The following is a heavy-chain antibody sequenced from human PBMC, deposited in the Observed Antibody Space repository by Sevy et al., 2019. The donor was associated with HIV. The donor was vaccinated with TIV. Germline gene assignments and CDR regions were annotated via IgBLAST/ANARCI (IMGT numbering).Heavy chain of an antibody. D-gene: IGHD3-3*01. Sequence: ASVKVSCKASGGTFSSYAISWVRQAPGQGLEWMGGIIPIFGTANYAQKFQGRVTITADESTSTAYMELSSLRSEDTAVYYCARVRFTIFGELYYYYYGMDVWGHGATVTVSS. J-gene: IGHJ6*02. V-gene: IGHV1-69*13. CDR3: ARVRFTIFGELYYYYYGMDV. CDR2: IIPIFGTA. CDR1: GGTFSSYA.